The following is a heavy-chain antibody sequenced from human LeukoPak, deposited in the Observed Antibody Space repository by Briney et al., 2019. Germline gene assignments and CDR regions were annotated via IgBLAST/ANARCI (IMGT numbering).Heavy chain of an antibody. J-gene: IGHJ3*02. D-gene: IGHD3-22*01. Sequence: PGGSLRLSCAASGFTFRSYWMSWVRQAPGKGLEWVSRINSDGSSTSYADSVKGRFTISRDNAKNTLYLQMNSLRAEDTAVYYCARAPAIFSITMIVGAFDIWGQGTMVTVSS. CDR3: ARAPAIFSITMIVGAFDI. CDR1: GFTFRSYW. CDR2: INSDGSST. V-gene: IGHV3-74*01.